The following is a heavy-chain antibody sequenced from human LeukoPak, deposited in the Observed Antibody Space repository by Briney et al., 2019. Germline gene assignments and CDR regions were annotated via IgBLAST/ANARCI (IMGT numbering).Heavy chain of an antibody. CDR1: GGSISSSSYY. CDR2: IYTSGST. D-gene: IGHD6-19*01. J-gene: IGHJ3*02. Sequence: SETLSLTCTVSGGSISSSSYYWGWIRQPPGKGLEWIGRIYTSGSTNYNPSLKSRVTMSVDTSKNQFSLKLSSVTAADTAVYYCARQVPVAGLDAFDIWGQGTMVTVSS. V-gene: IGHV4-39*07. CDR3: ARQVPVAGLDAFDI.